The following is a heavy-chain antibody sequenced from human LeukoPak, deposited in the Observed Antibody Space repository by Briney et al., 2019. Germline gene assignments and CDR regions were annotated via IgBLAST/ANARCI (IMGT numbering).Heavy chain of an antibody. Sequence: PSETLSLTCAVYGGSFSGYYWSWIRQPPGKGLEWIGEINHSGSTNYNPSLKSRVTISVDTSKNQFSLKLSSVTAADTAVYYCARLGHYYDGSGPANYWGQGTLVTVSS. CDR1: GGSFSGYY. V-gene: IGHV4-34*01. D-gene: IGHD3-22*01. CDR2: INHSGST. J-gene: IGHJ4*02. CDR3: ARLGHYYDGSGPANY.